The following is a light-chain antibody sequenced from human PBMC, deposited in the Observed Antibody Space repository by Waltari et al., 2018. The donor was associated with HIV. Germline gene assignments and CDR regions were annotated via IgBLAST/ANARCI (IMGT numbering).Light chain of an antibody. CDR3: SSYTSSSTVV. Sequence: QSALTQPPSVSGSPGQSVTISCTGTSSDGGSYNRVSWYQQPPGTAPKLMIYEVSNRPSGFPDRFSGSKSGNTASLTISGLQAEDEADYYCSSYTSSSTVVFGGGTKLTVL. V-gene: IGLV2-18*02. CDR2: EVS. J-gene: IGLJ2*01. CDR1: SSDGGSYNR.